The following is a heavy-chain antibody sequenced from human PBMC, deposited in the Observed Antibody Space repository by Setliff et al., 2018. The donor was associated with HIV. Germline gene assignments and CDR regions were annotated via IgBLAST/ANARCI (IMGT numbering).Heavy chain of an antibody. J-gene: IGHJ1*01. V-gene: IGHV1-69*13. Sequence: SVKVSCKASGGTFSSYAISWVRQAPGQGLEWMGGIIPIFGAANYAQKFQGRVTITADESTSTAYMELSSLRSEDTAVYYCARGDTRSGPSSGYFQHWGQGTLVTVSS. D-gene: IGHD3-3*01. CDR3: ARGDTRSGPSSGYFQH. CDR1: GGTFSSYA. CDR2: IIPIFGAA.